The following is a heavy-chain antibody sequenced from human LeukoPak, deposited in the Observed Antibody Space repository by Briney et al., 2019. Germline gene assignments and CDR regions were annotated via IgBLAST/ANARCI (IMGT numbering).Heavy chain of an antibody. Sequence: PGGSLRLSCAASGFTFSSYGMHWVRQAPGKGLEWVAFIRYDGSNKYYADSVKGRFTISRDNSKNTLYLQMNSLRAEDTAVYYCATEDIVVVPAAGGAFDIWGQGTMVTVSS. CDR2: IRYDGSNK. CDR3: ATEDIVVVPAAGGAFDI. V-gene: IGHV3-30*02. J-gene: IGHJ3*02. D-gene: IGHD2-2*01. CDR1: GFTFSSYG.